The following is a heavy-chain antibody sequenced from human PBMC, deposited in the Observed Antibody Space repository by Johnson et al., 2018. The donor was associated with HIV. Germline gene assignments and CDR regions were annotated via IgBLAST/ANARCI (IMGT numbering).Heavy chain of an antibody. D-gene: IGHD6-6*01. CDR1: VFTFSSYG. V-gene: IGHV3-9*01. CDR2: IRWNSGSI. CDR3: ARDGSQLADAFDI. J-gene: IGHJ3*02. Sequence: QLVESGGGVVQSGRSLRLSCAASVFTFSSYGMHWVRQAPGKGLEWVSGIRWNSGSIGYADSVKGRFTISRDNAKNSLHLQMNSLRAEDTALYYCARDGSQLADAFDIWGQGTMVTVSS.